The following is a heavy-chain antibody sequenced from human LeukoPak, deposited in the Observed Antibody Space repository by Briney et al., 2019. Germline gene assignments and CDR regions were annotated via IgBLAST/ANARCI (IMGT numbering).Heavy chain of an antibody. Sequence: SETLSLTCTVSGGSISSSSYYWGWIRQPPGKGLEWIGSIYYSGSTYYNPSLKSRVTISVDTSKNQFSLKLSSVTAADTAVYYCARRVLNSSGWYGFDYWGQGTLVTVSS. CDR3: ARRVLNSSGWYGFDY. D-gene: IGHD6-19*01. CDR2: IYYSGST. CDR1: GGSISSSSYY. J-gene: IGHJ4*02. V-gene: IGHV4-39*01.